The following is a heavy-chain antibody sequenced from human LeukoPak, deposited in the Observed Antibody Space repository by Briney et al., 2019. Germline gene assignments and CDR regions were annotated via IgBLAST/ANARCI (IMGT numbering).Heavy chain of an antibody. CDR3: ARDPRTGFDY. Sequence: GGSLRLSCAASGITFSTSWMHWVRQAPGKGLVWVSQINLDGSMTSYAGSVKGRFTISRDNAKNTLYLQMNSLRAEGTAVYYCARDPRTGFDYWGQGTLVTVSS. CDR2: INLDGSMT. D-gene: IGHD1-14*01. CDR1: GITFSTSW. V-gene: IGHV3-74*01. J-gene: IGHJ4*02.